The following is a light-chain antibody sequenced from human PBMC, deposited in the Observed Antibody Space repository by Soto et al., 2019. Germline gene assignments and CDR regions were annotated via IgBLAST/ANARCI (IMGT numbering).Light chain of an antibody. J-gene: IGLJ2*01. V-gene: IGLV2-8*01. CDR3: SSQAGSDSLMV. Sequence: QSVLTQPPSASGSPGQSVTISCTGTSSDIGTFSSISWYQQYPGKAPKLMIFGVSQRPSGVPDHFSGSKSANTASLTVSGLQDEDEAEYYCSSQAGSDSLMVFGGGTKLTVL. CDR1: SSDIGTFSS. CDR2: GVS.